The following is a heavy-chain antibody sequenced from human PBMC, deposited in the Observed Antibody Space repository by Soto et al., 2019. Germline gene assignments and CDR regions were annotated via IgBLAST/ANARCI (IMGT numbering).Heavy chain of an antibody. J-gene: IGHJ3*02. Sequence: QVQLQESGPGLVKPSQTLSLTCTVSGGSISSGGYYWSWIRQHPGKGLEWIGYIYYSGSTYYNPSLKSRVTISLDTAKNQFSLKLSSVTAADTAEYYCASRDIVVVPAAGNAFDIWGQGTMVTVSS. D-gene: IGHD2-2*01. CDR2: IYYSGST. CDR3: ASRDIVVVPAAGNAFDI. V-gene: IGHV4-31*03. CDR1: GGSISSGGYY.